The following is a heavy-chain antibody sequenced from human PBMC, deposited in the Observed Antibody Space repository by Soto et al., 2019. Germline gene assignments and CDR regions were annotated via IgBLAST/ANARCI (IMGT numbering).Heavy chain of an antibody. CDR1: GGSIGSYY. V-gene: IGHV4-4*07. J-gene: IGHJ6*02. CDR3: ARDGSRVVVTADDGMDV. Sequence: TLSLTCTVSGGSIGSYYGSWIRQPAGKGLEWIGRIYTSGSTNYNPSLKSRVTMSVDTSKNQFSLKLSSVTAADTAVYYCARDGSRVVVTADDGMDVWGQGTTVTVSS. CDR2: IYTSGST. D-gene: IGHD2-21*02.